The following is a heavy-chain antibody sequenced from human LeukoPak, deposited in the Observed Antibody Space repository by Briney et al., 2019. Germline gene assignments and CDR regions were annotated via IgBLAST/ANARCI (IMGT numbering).Heavy chain of an antibody. Sequence: SETLSLTCTVSGGSISSGGYWSWIRQTPGRGLEWIGYIYDSGSTYYNPSLKSRIAISVDTSKNQFSLRLSSVTAADTAVYYCARRRLRLSSPFDYWGQGTLVTVSS. CDR2: IYDSGST. CDR1: GGSISSGGY. J-gene: IGHJ4*02. V-gene: IGHV4-30-2*05. D-gene: IGHD5-12*01. CDR3: ARRRLRLSSPFDY.